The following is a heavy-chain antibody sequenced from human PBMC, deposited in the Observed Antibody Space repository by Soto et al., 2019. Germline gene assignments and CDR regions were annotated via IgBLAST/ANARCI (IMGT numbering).Heavy chain of an antibody. CDR2: IYYSGST. CDR3: ASYNWFPEEDAFDI. Sequence: SETLSLTCTVSGGSISSSSCYCGWIRQPPGKGLEWIGSIYYSGSTYYNPSLKSRVTISVDTSKNQFSLKLTSVTAADTAVYYCASYNWFPEEDAFDIWGQGTMVTVSS. J-gene: IGHJ3*02. CDR1: GGSISSSSCY. D-gene: IGHD1-20*01. V-gene: IGHV4-39*07.